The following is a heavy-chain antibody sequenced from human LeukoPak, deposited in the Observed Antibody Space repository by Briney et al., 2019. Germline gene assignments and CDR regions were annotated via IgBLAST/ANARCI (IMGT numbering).Heavy chain of an antibody. Sequence: KPSETLSLTCAVYGGSFSVYYWNWIRQPPGKGLEWIGEINHSGSTNYNPSLESRVTISVDTSKNQFSLKLSSVTAADTAVYYCARADTAISPQIDYWGQGTLVTVSS. V-gene: IGHV4-34*01. CDR2: INHSGST. CDR3: ARADTAISPQIDY. J-gene: IGHJ4*02. D-gene: IGHD2-21*02. CDR1: GGSFSVYY.